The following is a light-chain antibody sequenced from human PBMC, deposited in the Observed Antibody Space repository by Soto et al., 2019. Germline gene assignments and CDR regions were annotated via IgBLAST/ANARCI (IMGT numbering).Light chain of an antibody. CDR3: QSYDSSSVV. J-gene: IGLJ2*01. V-gene: IGLV6-57*04. CDR1: SGSIGSNY. Sequence: NFMLTQPHSVSESPGKTVTISCTRSSGSIGSNYVQWYQQRPGSAPTTVIYEDKQRPSGVPDRFSGSTDGSSNSASLTISGLQTEDEADYYCQSYDSSSVVFGGGTHLTVL. CDR2: EDK.